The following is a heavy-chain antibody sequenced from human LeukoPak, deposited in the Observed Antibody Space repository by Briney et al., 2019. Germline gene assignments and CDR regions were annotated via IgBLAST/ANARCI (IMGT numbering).Heavy chain of an antibody. CDR2: IIPIFGTA. CDR1: GGTFSSYD. V-gene: IGHV1-69*13. Sequence: SVKVSCKASGGTFSSYDISWVRQAPGQGLEWMGEIIPIFGTANYAQKFQGRVTITADESTSTAYMELSSLRSEDTAVYYCARPLDYDILTGYCPFGYWGQGTLVTVSS. D-gene: IGHD3-9*01. CDR3: ARPLDYDILTGYCPFGY. J-gene: IGHJ4*02.